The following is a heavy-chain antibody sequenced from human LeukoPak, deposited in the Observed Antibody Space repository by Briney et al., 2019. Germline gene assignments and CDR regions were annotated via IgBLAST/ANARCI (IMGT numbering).Heavy chain of an antibody. Sequence: GGSLRLSCAASGLAFNSYGMSWVRQAPGKGLEWVSAISDSAVNTYYAASVKGRFTVSRDNSNSTLYLQMNSLRAEDTAVYYCASQRGDYYDSSSFDYWGQGTLVTVSS. CDR2: ISDSAVNT. CDR1: GLAFNSYG. V-gene: IGHV3-23*01. J-gene: IGHJ4*02. CDR3: ASQRGDYYDSSSFDY. D-gene: IGHD3-22*01.